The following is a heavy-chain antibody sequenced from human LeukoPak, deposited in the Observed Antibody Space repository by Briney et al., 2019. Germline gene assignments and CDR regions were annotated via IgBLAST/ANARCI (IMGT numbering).Heavy chain of an antibody. J-gene: IGHJ4*02. CDR2: ISAYNGDT. D-gene: IGHD3-10*01. Sequence: GASVKVSCKASGYTFTSYGISWVRQAPGQGLEWMGWISAYNGDTNYAQELQGRVTMTTDTSTSTAYMELRSLRSDDTAVYYCARDRSGRSVGGYWGQGTLVTVSS. V-gene: IGHV1-18*01. CDR3: ARDRSGRSVGGY. CDR1: GYTFTSYG.